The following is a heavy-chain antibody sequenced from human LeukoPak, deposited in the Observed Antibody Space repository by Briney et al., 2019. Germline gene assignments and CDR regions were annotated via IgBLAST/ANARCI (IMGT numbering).Heavy chain of an antibody. V-gene: IGHV4-39*01. D-gene: IGHD5-18*01. CDR1: GGSISSSSYY. CDR2: IYYSGST. J-gene: IGHJ4*02. Sequence: SETLSLTCTVSGGSISSSSYYWGWIRQLPGKGLEWIGSIYYSGSTYYNPSLKSRVTISVDTSKNQFSLKLSSVTAADTAVYYCARQSASWIQLWLGHFDYWGQGTLVTVSS. CDR3: ARQSASWIQLWLGHFDY.